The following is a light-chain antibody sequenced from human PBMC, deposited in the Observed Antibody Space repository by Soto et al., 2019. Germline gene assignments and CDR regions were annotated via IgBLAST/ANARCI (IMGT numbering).Light chain of an antibody. CDR1: QSVSSSY. CDR2: GAS. Sequence: EIVLTQSPGTLSLSPGERATLSCRASQSVSSSYLAWYQQKPGQAPRLLIYGASSRTTGIPDRFSGSGSGTDLTLKISRLEPEDLAVYQCKPSGSSPLTFGGGTKVEIK. J-gene: IGKJ4*01. CDR3: KPSGSSPLT. V-gene: IGKV3-20*01.